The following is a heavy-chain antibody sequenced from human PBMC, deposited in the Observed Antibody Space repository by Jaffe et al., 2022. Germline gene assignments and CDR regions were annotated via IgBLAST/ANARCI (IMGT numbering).Heavy chain of an antibody. Sequence: QVQLQESGPGLVKPSETLSLTCTVSGGSISSYYWSWIRQPPGKGLEWIGYIYYSGSTNYNPSLKSRVTISVDTSKNQFSLKLSSVTAADTAVYYCARDSAESIAARPHFDYWGQGTLVTVSS. CDR2: IYYSGST. D-gene: IGHD6-6*01. J-gene: IGHJ4*02. CDR1: GGSISSYY. V-gene: IGHV4-59*01. CDR3: ARDSAESIAARPHFDY.